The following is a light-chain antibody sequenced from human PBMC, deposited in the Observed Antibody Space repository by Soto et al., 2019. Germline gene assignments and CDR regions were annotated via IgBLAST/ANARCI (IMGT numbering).Light chain of an antibody. V-gene: IGKV3-15*01. Sequence: IVMTQSPATLSVSPGERATLSCSASQTIDNKLAWYQQRPGQAPRLLIYGASIRTTGIPARFSGSGSVTVYTLTISGLQCEDFGVYYCQQYKDWRTGGRGTNVDI. CDR1: QTIDNK. J-gene: IGKJ1*01. CDR2: GAS. CDR3: QQYKDWRT.